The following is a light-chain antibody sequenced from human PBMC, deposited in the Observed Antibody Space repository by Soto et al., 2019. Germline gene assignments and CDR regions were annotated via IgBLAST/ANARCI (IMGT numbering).Light chain of an antibody. J-gene: IGLJ1*01. CDR3: SSYTTSSTYV. V-gene: IGLV2-14*03. Sequence: QSVLTQHASVSGSPGQSITISCTGNSRDIGGYNYVSWYQQHPGKAPKLMIYDVSNRPSGVSNRFSGFKSGNTASLTISGLHAEDEADYYCSSYTTSSTYVFGTGTKVTVL. CDR1: SRDIGGYNY. CDR2: DVS.